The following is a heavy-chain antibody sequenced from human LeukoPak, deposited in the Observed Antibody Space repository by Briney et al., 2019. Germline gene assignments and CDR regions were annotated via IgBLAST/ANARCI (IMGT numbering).Heavy chain of an antibody. D-gene: IGHD2-15*01. J-gene: IGHJ4*02. CDR2: ISGSGGST. CDR3: ARDGGSGLLY. CDR1: GFAFSSYG. V-gene: IGHV3-23*01. Sequence: GGSLRLSCAASGFAFSSYGMSWVRQAPGKGLEWVSAISGSGGSTYYADSVKGRFTISRDNAKNSLYLQMNSLRADDTAVYYCARDGGSGLLYWGQGTLVTVSS.